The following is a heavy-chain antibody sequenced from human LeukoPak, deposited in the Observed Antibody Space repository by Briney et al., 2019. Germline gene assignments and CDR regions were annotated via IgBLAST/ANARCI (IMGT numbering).Heavy chain of an antibody. D-gene: IGHD6-19*01. CDR1: GFTFSSYS. J-gene: IGHJ4*02. CDR2: ISTSGIYI. CDR3: AREADGWLVEGYYFDY. Sequence: GGSLRLSCAASGFTFSSYSMNWVRQAPGKGLEWVSSISTSGIYIYYADSLKGRFTISRDNAKNSLYLQMNSLRAEDTAVYYCAREADGWLVEGYYFDYWGQGTLVTVSS. V-gene: IGHV3-21*01.